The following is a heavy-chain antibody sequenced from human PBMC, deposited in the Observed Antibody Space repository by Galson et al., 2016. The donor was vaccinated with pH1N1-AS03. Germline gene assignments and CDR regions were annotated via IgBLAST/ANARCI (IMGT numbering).Heavy chain of an antibody. J-gene: IGHJ4*02. V-gene: IGHV3-33*01. CDR3: VRDDDSSGYYPDS. Sequence: SLRLSCAASGFTFTNYGFHWVRQAPGKGLEGMAIIWSDAGTTHYADSVKGRFTISRDNSKNTLYLQMNSLRAEDTAVYYCVRDDDSSGYYPDSWGRGTLVTVSS. CDR1: GFTFTNYG. CDR2: IWSDAGTT. D-gene: IGHD3-22*01.